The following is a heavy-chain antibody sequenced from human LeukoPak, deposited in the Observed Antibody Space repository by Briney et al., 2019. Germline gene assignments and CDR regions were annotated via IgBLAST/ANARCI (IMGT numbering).Heavy chain of an antibody. V-gene: IGHV1-8*01. CDR2: MNPNSGNT. J-gene: IGHJ6*02. CDR3: ARGLGYCSGGSCWPYYYYGMDV. CDR1: GYTFTSYD. D-gene: IGHD2-15*01. Sequence: GASVTVSCKASGYTFTSYDINWVRQAPGQGLEWMGWMNPNSGNTGYAQKFQGRVTMTRNTSISTAYMELSSLRSEDTAVYYCARGLGYCSGGSCWPYYYYGMDVWGQGTTVTVSS.